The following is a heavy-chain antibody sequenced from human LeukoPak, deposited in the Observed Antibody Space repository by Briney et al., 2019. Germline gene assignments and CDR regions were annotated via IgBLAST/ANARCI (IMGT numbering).Heavy chain of an antibody. CDR1: GGSFSGYY. CDR2: INHSGST. Sequence: SETLSLTCAVYGGSFSGYYWSWIRQPPGEGLEWVGEINHSGSTNYNPSLKSRVTISVDTSKNQFSLKLSSVTAADTAVYYCARGPPRYYDFWSGYRLDYWGQGTLVTVSS. J-gene: IGHJ4*02. CDR3: ARGPPRYYDFWSGYRLDY. V-gene: IGHV4-34*01. D-gene: IGHD3-3*01.